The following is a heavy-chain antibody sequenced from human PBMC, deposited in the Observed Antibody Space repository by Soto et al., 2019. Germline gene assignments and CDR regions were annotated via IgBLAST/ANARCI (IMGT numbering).Heavy chain of an antibody. CDR1: GFTFSSYS. CDR3: ARDRADILTGYFVLGAFDI. J-gene: IGHJ3*02. D-gene: IGHD3-9*01. CDR2: ISSSSSYI. Sequence: PGGSLRLSCAASGFTFSSYSMNWVRQAPGKGLEWVSSISSSSSYIYYAESVKGRFTISRDNAKNSLYLQMNSLRAEDTAVYYCARDRADILTGYFVLGAFDIWGQGTMVTVSS. V-gene: IGHV3-21*01.